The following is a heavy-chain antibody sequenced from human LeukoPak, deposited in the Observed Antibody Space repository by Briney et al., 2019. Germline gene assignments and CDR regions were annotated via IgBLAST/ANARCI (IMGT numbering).Heavy chain of an antibody. V-gene: IGHV1-46*01. CDR2: INPSGGST. D-gene: IGHD1-26*01. Sequence: GASVKVSCKASGYTFTSYYMHWVRQAPGQGLEWMGIINPSGGSTSYAQKFQGRVTMTRDMSTSTVYMELSSLRSEDTAVYYCARALVGATTGWYFDLWGRGTLVTVSS. CDR3: ARALVGATTGWYFDL. CDR1: GYTFTSYY. J-gene: IGHJ2*01.